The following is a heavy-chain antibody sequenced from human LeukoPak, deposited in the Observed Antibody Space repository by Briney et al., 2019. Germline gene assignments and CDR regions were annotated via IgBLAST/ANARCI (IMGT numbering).Heavy chain of an antibody. CDR1: GYSISSGYY. CDR2: IYHSGST. Sequence: PSETLSLTCTVSGYSISSGYYWGWIRQPPGKGLEWIGSIYHSGSTYYNPSLKSRVTISVDTSKNQFSLKLNSVTAADTAEYYCAAEGYYDSSGSGTAIDYWGQGTLVTVSS. D-gene: IGHD3-22*01. CDR3: AAEGYYDSSGSGTAIDY. J-gene: IGHJ4*02. V-gene: IGHV4-38-2*02.